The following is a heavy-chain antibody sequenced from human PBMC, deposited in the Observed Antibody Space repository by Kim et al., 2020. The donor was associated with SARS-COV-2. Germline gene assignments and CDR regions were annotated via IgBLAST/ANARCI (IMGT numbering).Heavy chain of an antibody. D-gene: IGHD3-9*01. CDR3: TTDILTGYPDWYFDL. V-gene: IGHV3-15*01. Sequence: APVKGRFTISRDDSKNTLYLQMNSLKTEDTAVYYCTTDILTGYPDWYFDLWGRGTLVTVSS. J-gene: IGHJ2*01.